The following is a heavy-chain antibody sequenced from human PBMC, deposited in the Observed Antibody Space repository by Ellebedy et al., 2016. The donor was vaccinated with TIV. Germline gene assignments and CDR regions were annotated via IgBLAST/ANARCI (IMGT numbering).Heavy chain of an antibody. CDR1: GDSVSSNSAA. Sequence: SETLSLXXAISGDSVSSNSAAWNWIRQSPSRGLEWLGRTYYRSKWYNDYAVSVKSRITINPDTSKNQFSLQLNSVTPEDTAVYYCARDRENCTNGVCYDGFDGMDVWGQGTTVTVSS. J-gene: IGHJ6*02. D-gene: IGHD2-8*01. CDR2: TYYRSKWYN. V-gene: IGHV6-1*01. CDR3: ARDRENCTNGVCYDGFDGMDV.